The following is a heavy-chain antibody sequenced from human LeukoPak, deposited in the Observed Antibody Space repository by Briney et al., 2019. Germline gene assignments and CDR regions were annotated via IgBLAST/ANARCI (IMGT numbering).Heavy chain of an antibody. CDR1: GGTFSSYA. Sequence: PVASVKVSCKASGGTFSSYAISWVRQAPGQGLEWRGGIIPIFGTANYAQKFQGRVTITTDESTSTAYMELSSLRSEDTAVYYCARERSGYSYGQNFDYWGQGTLVTVSS. CDR3: ARERSGYSYGQNFDY. CDR2: IIPIFGTA. J-gene: IGHJ4*02. D-gene: IGHD5-18*01. V-gene: IGHV1-69*05.